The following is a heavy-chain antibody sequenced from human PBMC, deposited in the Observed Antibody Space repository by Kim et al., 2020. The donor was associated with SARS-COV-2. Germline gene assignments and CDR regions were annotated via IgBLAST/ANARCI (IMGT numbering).Heavy chain of an antibody. Sequence: DAVKGRFTISRDSSKNTLYMQMNSLRAEDTAVYYCAKLGGYSSGWVPADYWGQGTLVTVSS. D-gene: IGHD6-19*01. V-gene: IGHV3-23*01. CDR3: AKLGGYSSGWVPADY. J-gene: IGHJ4*02.